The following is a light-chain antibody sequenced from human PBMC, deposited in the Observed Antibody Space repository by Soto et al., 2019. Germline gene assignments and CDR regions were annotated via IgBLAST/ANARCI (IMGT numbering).Light chain of an antibody. CDR1: QGISNY. CDR3: QSYANVPRT. V-gene: IGKV1-27*01. Sequence: DIRMTQSPPSLSASVGDKITITCRAMQGISNYLAWYQQKPGEVPKLLIYAASTLQSGDSSRFSGSGSGTVFTLTINSLQPEDVASYYCQSYANVPRTFGQGTKVEVK. CDR2: AAS. J-gene: IGKJ1*01.